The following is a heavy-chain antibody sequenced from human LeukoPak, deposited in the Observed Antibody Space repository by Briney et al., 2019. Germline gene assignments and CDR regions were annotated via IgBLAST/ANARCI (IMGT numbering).Heavy chain of an antibody. CDR3: ARDAEGDYIFDY. D-gene: IGHD4-17*01. CDR1: GGSISSYY. J-gene: IGHJ4*02. V-gene: IGHV4-59*01. CDR2: IYYSGST. Sequence: HSETLSLTCTVSGGSISSYYWSWIRQPPGKGLEWIGYIYYSGSTNYNPSLKSRVTISVDTSKNQFSLKLSSVTAADTAVYYCARDAEGDYIFDYWGQGTLVTVSS.